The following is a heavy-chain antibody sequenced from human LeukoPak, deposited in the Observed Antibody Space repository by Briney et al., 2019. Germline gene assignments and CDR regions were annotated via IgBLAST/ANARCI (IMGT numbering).Heavy chain of an antibody. CDR2: IIYSGST. J-gene: IGHJ3*02. V-gene: IGHV4-59*01. CDR3: ARDVLRGVVGPRWAFDI. D-gene: IGHD3-10*01. Sequence: SETLSLTCTVSGGSISSYYWSWIRQPPGKGLEWIGYIIYSGSTNYNPSLKSRVTISVDTSKNQFSLKLSSVTPADTAVYYCARDVLRGVVGPRWAFDIWGQGTMVTVSS. CDR1: GGSISSYY.